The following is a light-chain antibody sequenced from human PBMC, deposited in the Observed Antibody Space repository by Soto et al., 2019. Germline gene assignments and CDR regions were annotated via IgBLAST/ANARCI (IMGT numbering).Light chain of an antibody. J-gene: IGKJ4*01. CDR2: GAS. CDR1: QSVSSTY. Sequence: IVLTQSPGTLSVSPGERATLSCRASQSVSSTYLAWYQQKPGQAPRLLIYGASSRATGIPDRFRGSGSGTDFTLTISRLEPEDFAVYHCQQYSSSPLTFGGGTKGDIK. CDR3: QQYSSSPLT. V-gene: IGKV3-20*01.